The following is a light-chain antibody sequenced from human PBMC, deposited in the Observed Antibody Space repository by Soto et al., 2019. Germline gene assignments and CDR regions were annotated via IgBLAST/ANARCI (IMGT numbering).Light chain of an antibody. CDR1: QSLSSDY. V-gene: IGKV3-20*01. J-gene: IGKJ4*01. Sequence: EIVLTQSPGTLSLSPGERATLSCRASQSLSSDYLAWYQQKPGQAPRLLIYDASNRVTVIPDRFSGGGSATEFTLTISRLEPEDFAVYYCQQYHTSPLTFGGGTKVAI. CDR3: QQYHTSPLT. CDR2: DAS.